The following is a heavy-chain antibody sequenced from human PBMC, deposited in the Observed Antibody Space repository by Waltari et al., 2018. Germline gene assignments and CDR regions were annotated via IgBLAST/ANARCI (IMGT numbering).Heavy chain of an antibody. CDR3: ARESGYSSSWAPGWFDP. J-gene: IGHJ5*02. Sequence: QVQLQESGRGLVKPSETLSLTCAVSGYSISSGYYWGWIRQPPGTGLEWIGSIYHSGSTYYNPSLKSRVTISVDTSKNQFSLKLSSVTAADTAVYYCARESGYSSSWAPGWFDPWGQGTLVTVSS. V-gene: IGHV4-38-2*01. D-gene: IGHD6-13*01. CDR2: IYHSGST. CDR1: GYSISSGYY.